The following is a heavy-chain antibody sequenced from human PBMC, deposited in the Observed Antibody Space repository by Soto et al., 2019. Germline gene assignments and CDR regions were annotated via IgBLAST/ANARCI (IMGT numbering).Heavy chain of an antibody. CDR1: GGSFNDDY. CDR2: INDSGST. V-gene: IGHV4-34*01. D-gene: IGHD3-10*01. Sequence: SETLSLTCAVEGGSFNDDYWSWIRQPPGKGLEWIGEINDSGSTKYNPSLKSRVTISVDKSKNQFSLNLSSVTAADTAGYYCGRVPVRKSYGAGSSNNYYFGMDVWRKRPTVTVSS. CDR3: GRVPVRKSYGAGSSNNYYFGMDV. J-gene: IGHJ6*04.